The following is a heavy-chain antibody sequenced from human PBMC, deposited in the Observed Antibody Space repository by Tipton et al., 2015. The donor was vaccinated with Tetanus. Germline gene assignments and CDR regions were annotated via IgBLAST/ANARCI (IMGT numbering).Heavy chain of an antibody. Sequence: LRLSCTVSGGSISNHYWSWIRQPPGKGLVWIGYLYDNGRTKYNPSLNSRVTISVDTPKKQLSQKLTSVTAADTAVYYCARDPWLDYWGQGTLVPVSS. CDR3: ARDPWLDY. CDR2: LYDNGRT. J-gene: IGHJ4*02. V-gene: IGHV4-59*11. CDR1: GGSISNHY. D-gene: IGHD5-12*01.